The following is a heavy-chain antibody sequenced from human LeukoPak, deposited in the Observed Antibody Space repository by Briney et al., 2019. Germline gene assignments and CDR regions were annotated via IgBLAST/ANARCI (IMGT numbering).Heavy chain of an antibody. CDR1: GFTFFNAW. V-gene: IGHV3-15*01. CDR2: IKSKNDGDTT. J-gene: IGHJ4*02. D-gene: IGHD5-12*01. Sequence: GGSLRLSCAASGFTFFNAWMSWVRQAPGKGLEWVGRIKSKNDGDTTEYAAPVKDRFTISRDDSKDTLYLYMNSLKTDDTAVYYCAADLPPPRGYDYPVDDWGQGTLVTVSS. CDR3: AADLPPPRGYDYPVDD.